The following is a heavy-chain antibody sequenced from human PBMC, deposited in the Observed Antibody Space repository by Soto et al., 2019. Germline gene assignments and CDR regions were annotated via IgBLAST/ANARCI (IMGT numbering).Heavy chain of an antibody. CDR1: GFTFSSYD. Sequence: PGGSLRLSCAASGFTFSSYDMHWVRQATGKGLEWVSAIGTAGDTYYPGSVKGRFAISRENAKNSLYLQMNSLRAEDTAVYYCARAAGYYDSSGYFEENFDYWGQGTLVTVSS. V-gene: IGHV3-13*01. D-gene: IGHD3-22*01. CDR3: ARAAGYYDSSGYFEENFDY. CDR2: IGTAGDT. J-gene: IGHJ4*02.